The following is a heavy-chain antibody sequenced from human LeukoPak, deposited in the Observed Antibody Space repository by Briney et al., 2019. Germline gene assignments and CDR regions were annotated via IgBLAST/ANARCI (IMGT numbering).Heavy chain of an antibody. CDR2: ISSSGSTI. CDR3: ARGGWFHDAFDI. J-gene: IGHJ3*02. CDR1: GVTFSSYE. D-gene: IGHD2-15*01. Sequence: GGSLRLSCAASGVTFSSYEMNWVRQAPGKGLEWVSYISSSGSTIYYADSVKGRFTISRDNAKNSLYLQMNSLRAEDTAVYYCARGGWFHDAFDIWGQGTMVTVSS. V-gene: IGHV3-48*03.